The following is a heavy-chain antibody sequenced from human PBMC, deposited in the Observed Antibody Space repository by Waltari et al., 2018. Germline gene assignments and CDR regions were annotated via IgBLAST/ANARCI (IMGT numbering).Heavy chain of an antibody. CDR3: TRDANVGAPPPIGY. Sequence: QLQLQESGPGLVKPSETLFLTCNVSGGSISDTSYFWGWVRQPPGKGLEWIGSISRRESASNKASLTSRATITFDNAKNQLYLKLAPLTAADTATYYGTRDANVGAPPPIGYWGQGALVTVS. CDR1: GGSISDTSYF. CDR2: ISRRESA. V-gene: IGHV4-39*07. D-gene: IGHD3-16*01. J-gene: IGHJ4*02.